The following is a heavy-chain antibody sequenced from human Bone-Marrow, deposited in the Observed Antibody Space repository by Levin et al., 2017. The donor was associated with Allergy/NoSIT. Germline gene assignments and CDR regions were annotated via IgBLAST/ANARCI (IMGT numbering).Heavy chain of an antibody. V-gene: IGHV4-34*01. CDR3: ARAPFSIYSGPLKNWFDP. Sequence: PSQTLSLTCAVYGGSFSGSSYNWIRQPPGKGLEWIGDINHSGSTNYNPSLKSRATISVDTTKNEFSLKVTSVTAADTAVYYCARAPFSIYSGPLKNWFDPWGQGTLVIVSS. CDR1: GGSFSGSS. CDR2: INHSGST. J-gene: IGHJ5*02. D-gene: IGHD1-26*01.